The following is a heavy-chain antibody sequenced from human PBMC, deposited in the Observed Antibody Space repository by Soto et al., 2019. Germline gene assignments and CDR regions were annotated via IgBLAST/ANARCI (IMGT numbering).Heavy chain of an antibody. J-gene: IGHJ4*02. V-gene: IGHV3-66*01. D-gene: IGHD2-2*01. CDR3: ARVPSSSYHYFDY. CDR1: GFTVSSYY. Sequence: HPGGSLRLSCAVSGFTVSSYYMSWVRQAPGKGLEWVSVIYSAGSADFADSVKGRFTISRDNSKNTLYLQMSSLRAEDTAVYYCARVPSSSYHYFDYWGQGTLVTVSS. CDR2: IYSAGSA.